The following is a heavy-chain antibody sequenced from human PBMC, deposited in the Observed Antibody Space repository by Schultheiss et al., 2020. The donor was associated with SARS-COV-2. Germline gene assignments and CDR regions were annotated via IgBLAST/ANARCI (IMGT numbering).Heavy chain of an antibody. D-gene: IGHD1-26*01. J-gene: IGHJ4*02. CDR2: ISSSSSYI. CDR1: GFTFSDYY. V-gene: IGHV3-11*06. Sequence: GGSLRLSCAASGFTFSDYYMSWIRQAPGKGLEWVSSISSSSSYIYYADSVKGRFTISRDNAKNSLYLQMNSLRAEDTAVYYCARSKTEVGAFDYWGQGTLVTVSS. CDR3: ARSKTEVGAFDY.